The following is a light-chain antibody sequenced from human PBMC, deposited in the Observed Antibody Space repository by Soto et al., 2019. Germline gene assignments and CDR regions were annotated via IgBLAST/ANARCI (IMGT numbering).Light chain of an antibody. CDR2: GAS. V-gene: IGKV3-20*01. Sequence: EIVLTQSPGALSVAPGETLSLSCRASEAINKNFVAWYQQRPGQVPRLLMYGASIRVSGVPDRISGRRSGTGFILNIARVEPEDSAVYFCQQYHLSPLTFGGGTQV. CDR1: EAINKNF. J-gene: IGKJ4*01. CDR3: QQYHLSPLT.